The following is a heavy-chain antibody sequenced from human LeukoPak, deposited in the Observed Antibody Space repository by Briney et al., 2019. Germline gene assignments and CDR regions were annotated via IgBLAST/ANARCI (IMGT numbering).Heavy chain of an antibody. Sequence: SETLSLTRTVSGGSISSSSYYWGWIRQPPGKGLEWIGSIYYSGSTYYNPSLKSRVTISVDTSKNQFSLKLSSVTAADTAVYYCARDWVGATPPPGWFDPWGQGTLVTVSS. V-gene: IGHV4-39*07. CDR2: IYYSGST. J-gene: IGHJ5*02. D-gene: IGHD1-26*01. CDR3: ARDWVGATPPPGWFDP. CDR1: GGSISSSSYY.